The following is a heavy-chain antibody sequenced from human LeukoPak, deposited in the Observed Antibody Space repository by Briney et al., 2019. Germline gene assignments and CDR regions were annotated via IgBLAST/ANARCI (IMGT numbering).Heavy chain of an antibody. CDR2: INSDGSST. J-gene: IGHJ4*02. CDR1: GFTFSSYW. Sequence: GGSLRLSCAASGFTFSSYWMHWVRQAPGKGLLWVSRINSDGSSTNYANSVKGRFTISRDNAKNTLYLQMNSLRAEDTAVYHCATGPFTTATGSLGYWGLGTVVTVSS. D-gene: IGHD1-26*01. CDR3: ATGPFTTATGSLGY. V-gene: IGHV3-74*01.